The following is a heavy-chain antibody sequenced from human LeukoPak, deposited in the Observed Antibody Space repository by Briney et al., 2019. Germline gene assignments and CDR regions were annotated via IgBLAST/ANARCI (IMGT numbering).Heavy chain of an antibody. CDR1: GYSFTGYW. Sequence: GESLKISCKGSGYSFTGYWIAWVRQMPGKGLEWMGIIYPDDSDTTYSPSFQNQVTISADKSISTAYLQWSSLKASDTAMYYCARPDGADFWSGYFIWGQGTLVTVSS. CDR3: ARPDGADFWSGYFI. J-gene: IGHJ4*02. V-gene: IGHV5-51*01. CDR2: IYPDDSDT. D-gene: IGHD3-3*01.